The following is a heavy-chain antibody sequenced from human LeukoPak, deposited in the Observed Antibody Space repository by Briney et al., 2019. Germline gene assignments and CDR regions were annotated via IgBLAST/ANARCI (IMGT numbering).Heavy chain of an antibody. CDR3: ARLGVAGYYQYMDV. CDR1: GGSISSYY. V-gene: IGHV4-59*01. D-gene: IGHD6-19*01. Sequence: SETLSLTCTVSGGSISSYYWSWIRQPPGKGLEWIGYIYYSGSTNYNPSLKSRVTISVDTSKNQFSLKLSSVTAADTAVYYCARLGVAGYYQYMDVWGQGTTVTISS. J-gene: IGHJ6*03. CDR2: IYYSGST.